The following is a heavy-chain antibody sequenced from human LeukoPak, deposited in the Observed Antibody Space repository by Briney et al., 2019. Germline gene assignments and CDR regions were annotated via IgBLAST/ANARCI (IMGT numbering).Heavy chain of an antibody. D-gene: IGHD5-18*01. J-gene: IGHJ4*02. V-gene: IGHV3-23*01. CDR3: ARDRHYSYGYSYFDY. Sequence: GGSLRLSCAASGFTFSSYAMSWVRQAPGKGLEWVSAISGSGGSTYYADSVKGRFTISRDNSKNTLYLQMNSLRAEDTAVYYCARDRHYSYGYSYFDYWGQGTLVTVSS. CDR2: ISGSGGST. CDR1: GFTFSSYA.